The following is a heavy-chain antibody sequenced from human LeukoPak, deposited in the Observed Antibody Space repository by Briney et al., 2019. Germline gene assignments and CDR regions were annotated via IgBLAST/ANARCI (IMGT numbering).Heavy chain of an antibody. J-gene: IGHJ4*02. V-gene: IGHV3-30-3*01. CDR3: AREGQNFDY. CDR2: ISYDGSNK. CDR1: GFTFSSYA. Sequence: GGSLRLSCAASGFTFSSYAMHWVSQAPGKGLEWVAVISYDGSNKYYADSVKGRFTISRDNSKNTLYLQMNSRRADDTAVYYCAREGQNFDYWGQGTLVTVSS.